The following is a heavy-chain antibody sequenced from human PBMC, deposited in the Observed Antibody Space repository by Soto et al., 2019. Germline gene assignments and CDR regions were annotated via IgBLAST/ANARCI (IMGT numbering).Heavy chain of an antibody. CDR2: IIPILGIA. Sequence: QVQLVQSGAEVKKPGSSVKVPCKASGGTFSSYTISWVRQAPGQGLEWMGRIIPILGIANYAQKFQGRVTITADKSTSTAYMELSSLRSEDTAVYYCARGYSGYDCYYWGQGTLVTVSS. D-gene: IGHD5-12*01. CDR1: GGTFSSYT. V-gene: IGHV1-69*02. J-gene: IGHJ4*02. CDR3: ARGYSGYDCYY.